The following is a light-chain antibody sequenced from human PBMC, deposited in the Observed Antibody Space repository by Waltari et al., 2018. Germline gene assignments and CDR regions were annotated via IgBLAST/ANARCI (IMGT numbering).Light chain of an antibody. J-gene: IGKJ4*01. CDR2: GAS. CDR3: QHYNKLPLT. Sequence: EIVMTQSPAILSVSPGEGATLSCRASQSVGSSLAWYQQKPGQAPRLLIFGASTRAPGIPARFSGSGSGTEFTLSITSLQSEDSALYFCQHYNKLPLTFGGGTKVEIK. CDR1: QSVGSS. V-gene: IGKV3-15*01.